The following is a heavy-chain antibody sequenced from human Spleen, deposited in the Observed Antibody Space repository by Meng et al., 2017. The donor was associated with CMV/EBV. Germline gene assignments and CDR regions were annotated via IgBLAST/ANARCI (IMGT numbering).Heavy chain of an antibody. J-gene: IGHJ6*02. V-gene: IGHV3-23*01. CDR2: ISGSGGST. D-gene: IGHD3-3*01. Sequence: GESLKISWAVSGFTFSSYAMSWVSQAPGKGLEWVSAISGSGGSTYYADSVKGRFTISRDNSKNTLYLQMNSLRAEDTAVYYCAKEYGLTIFGVDYYYGMDVWGQGTTVTVSS. CDR3: AKEYGLTIFGVDYYYGMDV. CDR1: GFTFSSYA.